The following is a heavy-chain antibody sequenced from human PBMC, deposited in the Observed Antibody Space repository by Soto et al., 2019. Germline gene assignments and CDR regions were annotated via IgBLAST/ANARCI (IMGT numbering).Heavy chain of an antibody. CDR2: IYYSGST. Sequence: SETLSLTCTVSGGSISSGGYYWSWIRQHPGKGLEWIGYIYYSGSTYYNPSLKSRVTISVDTSKNQLSLKLSSVTAADTAVYYFARALALWNRSGPYFDYLGQGTLVTVSS. V-gene: IGHV4-31*03. D-gene: IGHD2-15*01. J-gene: IGHJ4*02. CDR3: ARALALWNRSGPYFDY. CDR1: GGSISSGGYY.